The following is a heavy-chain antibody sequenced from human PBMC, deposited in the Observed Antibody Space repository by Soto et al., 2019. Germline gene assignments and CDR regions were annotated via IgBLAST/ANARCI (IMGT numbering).Heavy chain of an antibody. D-gene: IGHD2-2*01. CDR2: ISSSSSYI. CDR1: GFTFSSYS. Sequence: GGSLRLSCAASGFTFSSYSMNWVRQAPGKGLEWVSSISSSSSYIYYADSVKGRFTISRDNAKNSLYLQMNSLRAEDTAVYYCARDVEDCSSTSCYASYYYYYYLDGWGKGTTVTVAS. J-gene: IGHJ6*03. CDR3: ARDVEDCSSTSCYASYYYYYYLDG. V-gene: IGHV3-21*01.